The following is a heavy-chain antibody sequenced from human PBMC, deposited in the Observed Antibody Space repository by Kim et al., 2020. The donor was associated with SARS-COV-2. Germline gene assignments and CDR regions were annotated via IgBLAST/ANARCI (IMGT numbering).Heavy chain of an antibody. Sequence: PSLKIRVTITVATSENQFSLKLSSVTAADTAVYYCARGYGVVAKYNWFDPWGQGTLVTVSS. D-gene: IGHD5-12*01. J-gene: IGHJ5*02. V-gene: IGHV4-34*01. CDR3: ARGYGVVAKYNWFDP.